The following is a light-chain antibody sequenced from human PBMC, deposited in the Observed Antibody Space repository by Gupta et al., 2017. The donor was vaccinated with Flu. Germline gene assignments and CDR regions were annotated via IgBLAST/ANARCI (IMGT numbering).Light chain of an antibody. Sequence: TCSGDKLGEKFVCWYQQKACQSPMLVMFQDRKRPSGIPERFSVSNSGNTATLTISVTMALDEADYYCQAWDSSTVVFGGGTKLTVL. V-gene: IGLV3-1*01. J-gene: IGLJ2*01. CDR3: QAWDSSTVV. CDR2: QDR. CDR1: KLGEKF.